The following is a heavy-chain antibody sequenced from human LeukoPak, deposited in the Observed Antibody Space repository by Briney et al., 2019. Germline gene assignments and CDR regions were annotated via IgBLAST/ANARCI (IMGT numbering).Heavy chain of an antibody. Sequence: GGSLRLSCAAPGFTFSNYWMTWVRQAPGKGLEWVANIKQDGSEQYYVDSVKGRFTISRDNAKNSLYLQMNSLRAEDTAVYYCARSETTYYYDSSVYFYYYYGMDVWGQGTTVTVSS. D-gene: IGHD3-22*01. CDR3: ARSETTYYYDSSVYFYYYYGMDV. J-gene: IGHJ6*02. CDR1: GFTFSNYW. CDR2: IKQDGSEQ. V-gene: IGHV3-7*01.